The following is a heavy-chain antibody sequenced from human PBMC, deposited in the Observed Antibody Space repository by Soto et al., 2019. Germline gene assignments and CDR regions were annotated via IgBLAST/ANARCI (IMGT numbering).Heavy chain of an antibody. V-gene: IGHV4-30-2*01. CDR2: IYHSGST. D-gene: IGHD6-13*01. CDR3: ARLIAAAGIEVSNWFDP. Sequence: SETLSLTCAVPGGSISSGGYSWSWIRQPPGKGLEWIGYIYHSGSTYYNPSLKSRVTISVDRSKNQFSLKLSSVTAADTAVYYCARLIAAAGIEVSNWFDPWGQGTLVTVSS. CDR1: GGSISSGGYS. J-gene: IGHJ5*02.